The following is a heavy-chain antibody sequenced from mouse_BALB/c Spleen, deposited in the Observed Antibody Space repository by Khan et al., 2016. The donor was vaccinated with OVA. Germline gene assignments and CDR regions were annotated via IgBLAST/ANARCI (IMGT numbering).Heavy chain of an antibody. Sequence: EVELVESGGGLVQPGGSRKLSCAASGCTFSSFGMHWVRQAPEKGLEWVAYISSGSATIYYADTVKGRFTISRDNPKNTLFLQMTSLRSEDTAIYYCARSLITTWYFDAW. CDR2: ISSGSATI. V-gene: IGHV5-17*02. J-gene: IGHJ1*01. CDR3: ARSLITTWYFDA. CDR1: GCTFSSFG. D-gene: IGHD2-4*01.